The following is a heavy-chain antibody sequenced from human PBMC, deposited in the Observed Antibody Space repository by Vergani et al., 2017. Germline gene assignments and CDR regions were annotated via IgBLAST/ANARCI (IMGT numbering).Heavy chain of an antibody. Sequence: QVQLVQSGAEVKKPGASVKVSCKVSGYNLPELSMHWVRQAPGKGLEWMGGFDPEDGETIYAQKFQGRVTMTEDTSTDTAYMELSRLRSEDTAVYYCATDLGYCSGGRCYPEDYWGQGTLVTVSS. D-gene: IGHD2-15*01. CDR2: FDPEDGET. CDR1: GYNLPELS. V-gene: IGHV1-24*01. CDR3: ATDLGYCSGGRCYPEDY. J-gene: IGHJ4*02.